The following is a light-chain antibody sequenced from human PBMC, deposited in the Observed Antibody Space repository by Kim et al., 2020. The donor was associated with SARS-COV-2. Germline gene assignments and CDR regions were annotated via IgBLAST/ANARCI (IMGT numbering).Light chain of an antibody. CDR3: QQSSNWPLT. CDR2: DAS. V-gene: IGKV3-11*01. CDR1: QSVSSY. Sequence: LSPGERATLSCRACQSVSSYLAWYQQKPGQAPRLLIYDASKRATGIPARFSGSGSGTDFTFTISSLEPEDFAVYYCQQSSNWPLTFGGGTKVDIK. J-gene: IGKJ4*01.